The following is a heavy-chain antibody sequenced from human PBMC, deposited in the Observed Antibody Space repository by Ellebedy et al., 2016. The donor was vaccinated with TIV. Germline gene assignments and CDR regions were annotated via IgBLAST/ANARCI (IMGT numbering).Heavy chain of an antibody. CDR2: IYYSGST. J-gene: IGHJ5*02. D-gene: IGHD6-19*01. V-gene: IGHV4-39*01. CDR3: AVAAYNWFDP. Sequence: SETLSLTXTVSGGSISSSSYYWGWIRQPPGKGLEWIGSIYYSGSTYYNPSLKSRVTISVDTSKNQFSLKLSSVTAADTAVYYCAVAAYNWFDPWGQGTLVTVSS. CDR1: GGSISSSSYY.